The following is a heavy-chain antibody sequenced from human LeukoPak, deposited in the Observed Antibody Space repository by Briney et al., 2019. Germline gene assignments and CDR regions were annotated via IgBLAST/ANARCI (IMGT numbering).Heavy chain of an antibody. CDR2: IYTDGGT. V-gene: IGHV3-53*01. J-gene: IGHJ4*02. CDR3: AREQPPGVYFDY. Sequence: PGGSLRLSCAASGFTVSSNYMSWVRQAPGKGVEWVSIIYTDGGTYYADSVKGRFTISRDNSKNTLYLQMNSLRADDTAVYYCAREQPPGVYFDYWGQGTLVTVSS. D-gene: IGHD3-10*01. CDR1: GFTVSSNY.